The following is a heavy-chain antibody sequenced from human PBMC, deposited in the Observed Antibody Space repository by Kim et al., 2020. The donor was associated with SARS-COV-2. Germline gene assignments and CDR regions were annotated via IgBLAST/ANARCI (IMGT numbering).Heavy chain of an antibody. J-gene: IGHJ6*02. CDR2: IYHSGST. CDR3: ARALRHDFWSGTGVSFAERSYGMDV. D-gene: IGHD3-3*01. V-gene: IGHV4-30-2*01. CDR1: GGSISSGGYS. Sequence: SETLSLTCAVSGGSISSGGYSWSWIRQPPGKGLEWIGYIYHSGSTYYNPSLKSRVTISVDRSKNQFSLKLSSVTAADTAVYYCARALRHDFWSGTGVSFAERSYGMDVWGQGTTVTVSS.